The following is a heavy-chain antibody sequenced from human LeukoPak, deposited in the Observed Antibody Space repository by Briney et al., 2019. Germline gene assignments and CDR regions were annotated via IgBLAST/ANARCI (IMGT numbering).Heavy chain of an antibody. V-gene: IGHV3-23*01. CDR3: AKAKSYYSNYDY. Sequence: GGSLRLSCAASGFTFSSYAMSWVRQAPGKGLEWVSAISGSGGNTYYADSVKGRFTISRDNSKNTLYLQMNSLRAEDTAVYYCAKAKSYYSNYDYWGQGTLVTVSS. CDR2: ISGSGGNT. D-gene: IGHD4-11*01. CDR1: GFTFSSYA. J-gene: IGHJ4*02.